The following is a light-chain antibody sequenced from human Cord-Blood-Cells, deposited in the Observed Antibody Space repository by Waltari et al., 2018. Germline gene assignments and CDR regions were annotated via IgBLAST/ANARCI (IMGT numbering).Light chain of an antibody. CDR3: QQANSFPFT. Sequence: DIQMTQSPSSVSASVGDRVTITCRASQGISSWLAWYQQKPGKAPKLLIYAASILQSGVPSSFSGRGSGTDVTRASSSLQPEDFATCYCQQANSFPFTFGPGTKVEIK. V-gene: IGKV1-12*01. CDR2: AAS. J-gene: IGKJ3*01. CDR1: QGISSW.